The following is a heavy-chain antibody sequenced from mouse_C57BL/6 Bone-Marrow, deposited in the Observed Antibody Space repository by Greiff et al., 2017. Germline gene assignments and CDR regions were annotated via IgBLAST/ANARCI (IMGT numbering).Heavy chain of an antibody. J-gene: IGHJ3*01. V-gene: IGHV1-52*01. Sequence: QVQLQQPGAELVRPGSSVKLSCKASGYTFTSYWMHWVKQRPIQGLEWIGNIDPSDSETHYNQKFKDKATLTVDKSSSTAYMQLSSLTSEDSAVYYCARRATVGEGGFAYWGQGTLVTVSA. CDR2: IDPSDSET. CDR3: ARRATVGEGGFAY. CDR1: GYTFTSYW. D-gene: IGHD1-1*01.